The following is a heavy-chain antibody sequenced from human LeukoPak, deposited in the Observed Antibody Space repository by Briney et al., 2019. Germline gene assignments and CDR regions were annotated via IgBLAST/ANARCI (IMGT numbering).Heavy chain of an antibody. CDR1: GFTVSSNY. J-gene: IGHJ6*02. Sequence: PGGSLRLSCAASGFTVSSNYMSWVRQAPGKGLEWVSVIYSGGSTYYADSVKGRFTISRHNSKNTLYLQMNSLRAEDTAVYYCARDRRYSYGYPPYYYGMDVWGQGTTVTVS. CDR3: ARDRRYSYGYPPYYYGMDV. V-gene: IGHV3-53*04. D-gene: IGHD5-18*01. CDR2: IYSGGST.